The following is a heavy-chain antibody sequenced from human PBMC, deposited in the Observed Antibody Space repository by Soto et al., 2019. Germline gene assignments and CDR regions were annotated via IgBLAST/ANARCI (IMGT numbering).Heavy chain of an antibody. CDR2: IIPNFGTA. CDR3: ARVFSDYGDPDAFDI. D-gene: IGHD4-17*01. Sequence: SVKVSCKASGGTFSSYAISWVRQAPGQGLEWMGWIIPNFGTANYAQRFQGRVTITADESTSTAYMELRSLRSDDTAVYYCARVFSDYGDPDAFDIWAQGTMVTVSS. CDR1: GGTFSSYA. J-gene: IGHJ3*02. V-gene: IGHV1-69*13.